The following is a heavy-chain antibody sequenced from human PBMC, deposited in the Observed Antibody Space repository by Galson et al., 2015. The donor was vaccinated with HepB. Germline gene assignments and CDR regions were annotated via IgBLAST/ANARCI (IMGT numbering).Heavy chain of an antibody. Sequence: SLRLSCAASGFTFSRYSMNWVRQAPGKGLDWVSSIDSSSTYIYCADSVRGRFTISRHNAKSSLYLQMNSLRAEDTAVYYCARDESLGDGDAFDIWGQGTMVTVSS. CDR3: ARDESLGDGDAFDI. D-gene: IGHD5-24*01. CDR1: GFTFSRYS. CDR2: IDSSSTYI. J-gene: IGHJ3*02. V-gene: IGHV3-21*01.